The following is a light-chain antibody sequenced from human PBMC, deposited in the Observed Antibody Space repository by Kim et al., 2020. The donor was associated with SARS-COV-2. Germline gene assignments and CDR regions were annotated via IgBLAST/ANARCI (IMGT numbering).Light chain of an antibody. Sequence: DIQMTQSPSSLSASVGDRVTITCRASQDISNYLAWFQLKPGKAPKLLIYAASALQPGVPSQFSGSGSGTDFTLTVTSLQPEDVATYYCQKCDSAPWTFGQGTKMDIK. CDR3: QKCDSAPWT. V-gene: IGKV1-27*01. CDR1: QDISNY. CDR2: AAS. J-gene: IGKJ1*01.